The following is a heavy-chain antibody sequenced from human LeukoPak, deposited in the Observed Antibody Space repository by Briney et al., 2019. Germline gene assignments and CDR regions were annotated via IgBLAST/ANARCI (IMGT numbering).Heavy chain of an antibody. J-gene: IGHJ4*02. CDR3: ASFRMATISDFDY. CDR1: AFAFSSNW. CDR2: IKEDGSET. V-gene: IGHV3-7*02. Sequence: PGGSLRLSCVASAFAFSSNWMSWVRQAPGKGLEWVASIKEDGSETYYVDSVKGRFTISRDNAKNSLYLQMNSLRAEDTAVYYCASFRMATISDFDYWGQGTLVTVSS. D-gene: IGHD5-24*01.